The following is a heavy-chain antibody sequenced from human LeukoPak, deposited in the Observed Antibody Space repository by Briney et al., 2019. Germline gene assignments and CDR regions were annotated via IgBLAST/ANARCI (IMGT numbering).Heavy chain of an antibody. V-gene: IGHV4-59*08. J-gene: IGHJ3*02. CDR1: GGSFNDYQ. CDR3: ARHRGVSYYDAFDI. CDR2: IYHSGDS. D-gene: IGHD1-26*01. Sequence: SETLSLTCAVSGGSFNDYQWSWLRQPPGKGLEWIAYIYHSGDSNYNPSLKSRVTISIDTSKNQLSLNLRSVTAADTAVYYCARHRGVSYYDAFDIWGQGTVVTVSS.